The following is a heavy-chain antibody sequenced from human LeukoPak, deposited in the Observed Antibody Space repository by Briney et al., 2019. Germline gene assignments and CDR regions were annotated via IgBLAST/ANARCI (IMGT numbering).Heavy chain of an antibody. CDR3: ARDPYSSGWPSYYYYGMDV. CDR1: GFAFSSYW. D-gene: IGHD6-19*01. Sequence: GGSLRLSCAASGFAFSSYWMSWVRQAPGKGLEWVANIKQDGSEKYYVDSVKGRFTISRDNAKNSLYLQMNSLRAEDTAVYYCARDPYSSGWPSYYYYGMDVWGQGTTVTVSS. V-gene: IGHV3-7*01. CDR2: IKQDGSEK. J-gene: IGHJ6*02.